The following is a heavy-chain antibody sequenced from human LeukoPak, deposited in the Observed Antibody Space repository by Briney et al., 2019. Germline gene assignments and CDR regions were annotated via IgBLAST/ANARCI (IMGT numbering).Heavy chain of an antibody. CDR1: GGSISSSSYY. V-gene: IGHV4-39*07. CDR2: IYYSGST. J-gene: IGHJ4*02. CDR3: AGGYCSSTSCYTLGLFDY. Sequence: NPSETLSLTCTVSGGSISSSSYYWGWIRQPPGQGLEWIGSIYYSGSTYYNPSLKSRVTISVDTSKNQFSLKLSSATAADTAVYYCAGGYCSSTSCYTLGLFDYWGQGTLVTVSS. D-gene: IGHD2-2*02.